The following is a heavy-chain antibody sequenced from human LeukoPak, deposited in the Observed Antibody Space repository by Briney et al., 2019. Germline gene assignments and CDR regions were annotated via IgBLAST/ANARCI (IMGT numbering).Heavy chain of an antibody. V-gene: IGHV7-4-1*02. D-gene: IGHD2-15*01. Sequence: ASVKVSCKASGYTFTTYGINWVRQAPGQGLEWMGWITTNSGNPTYAQGFTGRFVFSLDTSVSTAYLQISSLKAEDTAVYYCARGYCSGGSCYGTTYNWFDPWGQGTLVTVSS. CDR2: ITTNSGNP. CDR3: ARGYCSGGSCYGTTYNWFDP. J-gene: IGHJ5*02. CDR1: GYTFTTYG.